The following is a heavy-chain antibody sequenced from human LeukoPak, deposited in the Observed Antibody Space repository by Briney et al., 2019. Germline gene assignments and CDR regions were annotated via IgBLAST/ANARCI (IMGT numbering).Heavy chain of an antibody. CDR2: IKPDGSEK. D-gene: IGHD6-13*01. Sequence: GGSLRLSCAASGFAFSTYWMNWVRQAPGKGLEWVANIKPDGSEKFYVDSVKGRFTITRDNAKNSLYLQMNSLRAEDTAVYYCARGGTSGYSSSLHFWGGNYYFDYWGQGTLVTVSS. J-gene: IGHJ4*02. CDR3: ARGGTSGYSSSLHFWGGNYYFDY. V-gene: IGHV3-7*01. CDR1: GFAFSTYW.